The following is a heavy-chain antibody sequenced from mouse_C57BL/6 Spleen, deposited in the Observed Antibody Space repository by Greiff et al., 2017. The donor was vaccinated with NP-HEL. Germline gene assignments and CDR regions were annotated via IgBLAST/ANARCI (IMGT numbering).Heavy chain of an antibody. CDR2: INPNNGGT. CDR1: GYTFTDYY. V-gene: IGHV1-26*01. Sequence: EVQLQQSGPELVKPGASVKISCKASGYTFTDYYMNWVKQSHGQSLEWIGDINPNNGGTSYNQKFKGKATLTVDKSSSTAYMELRSLTSEDSAVYYCARVYGNFYYFDYWGQGTTLTVSS. D-gene: IGHD2-10*02. J-gene: IGHJ2*01. CDR3: ARVYGNFYYFDY.